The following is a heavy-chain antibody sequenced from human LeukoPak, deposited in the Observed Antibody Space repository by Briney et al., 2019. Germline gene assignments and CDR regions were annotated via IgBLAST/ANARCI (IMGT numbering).Heavy chain of an antibody. V-gene: IGHV4-34*01. J-gene: IGHJ4*02. CDR2: INHSGST. D-gene: IGHD6-13*01. Sequence: SETLSLTCAVYGGSFSGYYWSWIRQPPGKGLEWIGEINHSGSTNYNPSLKSRVTISVDTSKNQFSLKLSSVTAADTAVYYCARRDSSSWYVKYFDYWGQGTLVTVSS. CDR3: ARRDSSSWYVKYFDY. CDR1: GGSFSGYY.